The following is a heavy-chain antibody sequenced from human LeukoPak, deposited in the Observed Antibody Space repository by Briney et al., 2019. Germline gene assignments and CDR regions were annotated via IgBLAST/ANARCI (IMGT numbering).Heavy chain of an antibody. J-gene: IGHJ4*02. D-gene: IGHD6-13*01. V-gene: IGHV4-59*11. CDR1: GGSIRNHY. Sequence: PSETLSLTCAVSGGSIRNHYWGWMRQPPGKGLEWIGYMSYGGSTYYNPSLKSRVTISADTSKNHFSLSLSSVTAADTAIYFCARGPTVPSSSWYVPEYWGQGTLVTVSS. CDR2: MSYGGST. CDR3: ARGPTVPSSSWYVPEY.